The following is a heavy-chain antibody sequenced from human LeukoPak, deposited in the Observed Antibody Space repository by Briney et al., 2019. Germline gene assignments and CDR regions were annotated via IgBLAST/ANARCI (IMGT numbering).Heavy chain of an antibody. CDR3: ARGYESGE. CDR2: IGGSGLTA. Sequence: GGSLRLSCAASGFTFSSYAMRWVRQSPGKGLEWVSLIGGSGLTAYYADSVKGRFTISRDNSKNTLYLQMNSLRAEDTAVYYCARGYESGEWGQGTLATVSS. V-gene: IGHV3-23*01. D-gene: IGHD5-12*01. CDR1: GFTFSSYA. J-gene: IGHJ4*02.